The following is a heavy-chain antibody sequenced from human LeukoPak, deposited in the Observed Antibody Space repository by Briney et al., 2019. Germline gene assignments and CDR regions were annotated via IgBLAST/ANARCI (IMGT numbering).Heavy chain of an antibody. CDR2: IKSDGST. CDR3: ARAPSEIGGYYPEYFRH. V-gene: IGHV3-74*01. D-gene: IGHD3-22*01. Sequence: GGSLRLSCAASGFTFSSYWMHWVRQAPGKGLVWVSRIKSDGSTNYADSVKGRFTISRDNAKNTVSPQMNSLRAEDTGVYYCARAPSEIGGYYPEYFRHWGQGTLVTVSS. CDR1: GFTFSSYW. J-gene: IGHJ1*01.